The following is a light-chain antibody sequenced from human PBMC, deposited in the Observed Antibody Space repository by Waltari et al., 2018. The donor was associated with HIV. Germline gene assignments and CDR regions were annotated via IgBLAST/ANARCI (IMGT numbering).Light chain of an antibody. V-gene: IGLV3-10*01. CDR2: DDN. CDR3: YSTDTTGYERV. Sequence: SYELTQPPSVSVSPGQPATTTCSGTALPKRHAYWYQQREGQAPVLVMYDDNKRPSGIPERFSGSTSGTTATLTVSRAQVDDEADYYCYSTDTTGYERVFGGGTKLTVL. CDR1: ALPKRH. J-gene: IGLJ3*02.